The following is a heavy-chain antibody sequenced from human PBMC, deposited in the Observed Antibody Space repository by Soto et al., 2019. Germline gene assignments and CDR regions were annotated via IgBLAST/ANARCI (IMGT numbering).Heavy chain of an antibody. J-gene: IGHJ5*01. CDR3: ARDKQLRNWFDS. CDR1: GYTFSRYA. CDR2: INAGNGNT. V-gene: IGHV1-3*01. D-gene: IGHD6-19*01. Sequence: ASVKVSCKASGYTFSRYAIHWVRQAPGQRLEWMGWINAGNGNTKYSQKFEGRVTLTTDTSANKVYMELSSLRFEDTALYYCARDKQLRNWFDSWGQGTLVTVSS.